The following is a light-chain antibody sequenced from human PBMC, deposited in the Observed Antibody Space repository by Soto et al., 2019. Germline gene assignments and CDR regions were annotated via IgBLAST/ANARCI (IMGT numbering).Light chain of an antibody. J-gene: IGLJ1*01. V-gene: IGLV2-8*01. CDR2: EVT. CDR3: SSYADNNYV. Sequence: QSVLTQPPSASGSPGQSVTISCTGTSSDVGGYNYVSWYQQHPGKAPKVMIYEVTKRPSGVPDRFSGSKSGNTASLTVSGLQEEDEADYYCSSYADNNYVFGSGTKVTVL. CDR1: SSDVGGYNY.